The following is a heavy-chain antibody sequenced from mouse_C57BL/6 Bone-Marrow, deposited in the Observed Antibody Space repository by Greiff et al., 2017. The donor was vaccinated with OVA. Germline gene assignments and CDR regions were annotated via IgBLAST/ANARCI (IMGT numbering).Heavy chain of an antibody. CDR3: ARNYSNNSGFAY. V-gene: IGHV5-17*01. CDR2: ISSGSSTI. Sequence: DVKLVESGGGLVKPGGSLKLSCAASGFTFSDYGMHWVRQAPEKGLEWVAYISSGSSTIYYADTVKGRFTISRDNAKNTLFLQMTSLRSEDTAMYYCARNYSNNSGFAYWGQGTLVTVSA. D-gene: IGHD2-5*01. CDR1: GFTFSDYG. J-gene: IGHJ3*01.